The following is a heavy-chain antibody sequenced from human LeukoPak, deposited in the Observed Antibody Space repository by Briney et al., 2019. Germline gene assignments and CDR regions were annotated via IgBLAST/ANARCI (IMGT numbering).Heavy chain of an antibody. D-gene: IGHD1-26*01. J-gene: IGHJ6*02. CDR1: GFTFSSYG. CDR3: ARDLNGSYLDYYYYYGMDV. CDR2: IWYDGSNK. Sequence: PGRSLRLSCAASGFTFSSYGMHWVRQAPGKGLEWVAVIWYDGSNKYYADSVKGRFTISRDNSKNTLYLQMNSLRAEDTAVYYCARDLNGSYLDYYYYYGMDVWGQGTTVTVSS. V-gene: IGHV3-33*01.